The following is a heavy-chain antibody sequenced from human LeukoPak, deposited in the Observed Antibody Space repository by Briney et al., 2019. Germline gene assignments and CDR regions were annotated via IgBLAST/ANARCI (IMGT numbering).Heavy chain of an antibody. V-gene: IGHV4-34*01. CDR1: GGSFSGYY. CDR2: INHSGST. Sequence: SETLSLTCAVYGGSFSGYYWSWIRQPPGKGLEWIGEINHSGSTNYNPSLKSRVTISVDTSKNQFSLKLSSVTAADTAVYYCARGGPCSSYDYWGQGTLVTVSS. J-gene: IGHJ4*02. D-gene: IGHD6-13*01. CDR3: ARGGPCSSYDY.